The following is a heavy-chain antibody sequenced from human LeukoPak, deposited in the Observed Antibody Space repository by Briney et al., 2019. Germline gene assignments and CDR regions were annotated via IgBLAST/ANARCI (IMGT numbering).Heavy chain of an antibody. Sequence: SETLSLTCTVSGGSISSSSYYWGWIRQPPGKGLEWIGGIYYSGSTYYNPSLKSRVTISVDTSKNQFSLKLSSVTAADTAVYYCARRYSSSWYVWFDPWGQGTLVTVSS. CDR3: ARRYSSSWYVWFDP. J-gene: IGHJ5*02. D-gene: IGHD6-13*01. CDR2: IYYSGST. V-gene: IGHV4-39*01. CDR1: GGSISSSSYY.